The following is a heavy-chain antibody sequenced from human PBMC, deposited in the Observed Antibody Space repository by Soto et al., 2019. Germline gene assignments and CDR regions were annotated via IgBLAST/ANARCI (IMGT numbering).Heavy chain of an antibody. CDR3: AKVNSGWYSPFDY. Sequence: EVQLVESGGGLVQPGRSLRLSCAASGFTFDDYAMHWVRQAPGKGLEWVSGISWNSGSIGYADSVKGRFTISRDNAKNSLHLQMNSLRAEDTASYYCAKVNSGWYSPFDYWGQGTLVTVSS. V-gene: IGHV3-9*01. D-gene: IGHD6-19*01. CDR1: GFTFDDYA. CDR2: ISWNSGSI. J-gene: IGHJ4*02.